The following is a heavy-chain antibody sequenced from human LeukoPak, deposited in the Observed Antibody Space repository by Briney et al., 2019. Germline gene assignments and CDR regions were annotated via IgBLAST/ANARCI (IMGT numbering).Heavy chain of an antibody. D-gene: IGHD6-25*01. CDR1: GGSFSGYY. CDR2: IYYSGST. J-gene: IGHJ5*02. Sequence: PSETLSLTCAVYGGSFSGYYWSWIRQPPGKGLEWIGYIYYSGSTNYNPSLKSRVTISVDTSKNQFSLKLSSVIAADTAVYYCARDISGMANWFDPWGQGTLVTVSS. V-gene: IGHV4-59*01. CDR3: ARDISGMANWFDP.